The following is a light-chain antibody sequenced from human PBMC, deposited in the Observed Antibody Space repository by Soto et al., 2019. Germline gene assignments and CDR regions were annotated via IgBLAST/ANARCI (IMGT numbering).Light chain of an antibody. CDR3: QQYDNSPWT. Sequence: EIVLTQSPGTLSLSPGERATLSCRASRSVSNNYLAWYQRKPGQAPRLLIYGASSRATGIPHRFSGSGSGTDFTLTISRLEPEDFAVYYCQQYDNSPWTFGQGTKV. V-gene: IGKV3-20*01. CDR1: RSVSNNY. CDR2: GAS. J-gene: IGKJ1*01.